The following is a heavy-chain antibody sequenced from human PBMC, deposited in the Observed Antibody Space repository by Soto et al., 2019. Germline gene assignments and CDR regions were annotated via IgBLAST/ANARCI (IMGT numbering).Heavy chain of an antibody. CDR1: GGSISSYY. CDR2: IYYSGST. J-gene: IGHJ4*02. V-gene: IGHV4-59*01. Sequence: QVQLQESGPGLVKPSETLSLTCTVYGGSISSYYWSWIRQPPGKGLEWIGYIYYSGSTNYNPSLKSRVTISVDTSKNQFSLKLSSVTAADTAVYYCVSTAHSSGWYSGGFDYWGQGTLVTVSS. CDR3: VSTAHSSGWYSGGFDY. D-gene: IGHD6-19*01.